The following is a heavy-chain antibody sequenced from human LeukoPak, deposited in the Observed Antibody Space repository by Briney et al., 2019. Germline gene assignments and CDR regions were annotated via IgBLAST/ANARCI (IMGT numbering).Heavy chain of an antibody. Sequence: SETLSLTCAVSGGSISSSSYYWGWIRQPPGQGLEWIGSIYYSGKTYYNPSLKSRVTISVDTSKNQFSLRLTSVTAADTAVYYCARVGRRAGAGIPFDYWGQGTLVTVSS. V-gene: IGHV4-39*01. CDR1: GGSISSSSYY. CDR2: IYYSGKT. J-gene: IGHJ4*02. CDR3: ARVGRRAGAGIPFDY. D-gene: IGHD6-13*01.